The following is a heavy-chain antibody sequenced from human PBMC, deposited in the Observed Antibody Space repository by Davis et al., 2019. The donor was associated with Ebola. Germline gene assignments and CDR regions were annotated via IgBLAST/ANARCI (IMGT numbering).Heavy chain of an antibody. J-gene: IGHJ3*02. D-gene: IGHD2-2*02. Sequence: PGGSLRLSCAASGFTFSSYWMHWVRQAPGKGLVWVSRINSDGSSTSYADSVKGRFTISRDNAKNTLYLQMNSLRAEDTAVYYCARGSEGYCSSTSCYTVAFDIWGQGTMVTVSS. CDR3: ARGSEGYCSSTSCYTVAFDI. V-gene: IGHV3-74*01. CDR2: INSDGSST. CDR1: GFTFSSYW.